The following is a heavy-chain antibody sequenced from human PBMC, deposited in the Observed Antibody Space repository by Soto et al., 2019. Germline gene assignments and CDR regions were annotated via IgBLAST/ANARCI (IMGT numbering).Heavy chain of an antibody. CDR1: GGSFSGYY. V-gene: IGHV4-34*01. Sequence: SETLSLTCAVYGGSFSGYYWTWIRQPPGTGLEWIGEINHSGSTNYNPSLQSRVTISLETSKSQFSLRLSSVTAADTAVYYCARLGACCQSLDPWGPETLISISS. CDR2: INHSGST. J-gene: IGHJ5*02. D-gene: IGHD3-16*01. CDR3: ARLGACCQSLDP.